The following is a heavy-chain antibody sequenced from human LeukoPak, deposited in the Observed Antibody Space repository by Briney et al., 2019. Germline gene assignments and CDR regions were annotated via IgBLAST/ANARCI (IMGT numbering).Heavy chain of an antibody. CDR1: GGSISSGGYY. V-gene: IGHV4-61*08. Sequence: SQTLSLTCTVSGGSISSGGYYWSWIRQHPGKGLEWIGSIYYSGSTNYNPSPKSRVTISVDTSKNQFSLKLSSVTAADTAVYYCARVSGSYAHDAFDIWGQGTMVTVSS. CDR2: IYYSGST. J-gene: IGHJ3*02. CDR3: ARVSGSYAHDAFDI. D-gene: IGHD1-26*01.